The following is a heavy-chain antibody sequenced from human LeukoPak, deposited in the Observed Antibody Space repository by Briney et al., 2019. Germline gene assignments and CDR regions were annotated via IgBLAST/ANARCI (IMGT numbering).Heavy chain of an antibody. CDR2: INPNSGGT. J-gene: IGHJ4*02. D-gene: IGHD3-3*01. V-gene: IGHV1-2*02. CDR3: ASASLPALRFFEWLPFN. CDR1: GYTFTGYY. Sequence: ASVKVSCKASGYTFTGYYMHWVRQAPGQGLEWMGWINPNSGGTNYAQKFQGRVTMTRDTSISTAYMELSRLRSDDTAVYYCASASLPALRFFEWLPFNWGQGTLVTVSS.